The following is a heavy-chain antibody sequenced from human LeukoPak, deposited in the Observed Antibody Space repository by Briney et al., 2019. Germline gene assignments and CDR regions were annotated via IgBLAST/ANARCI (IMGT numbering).Heavy chain of an antibody. CDR3: ARRESIYVGVGYYHRFDF. J-gene: IGHJ4*02. CDR2: GIHGGRT. CDR1: GGSFATFY. D-gene: IGHD3-22*01. Sequence: KPSETLSLTCAVYGGSFATFYWSWIRQPPGKGLEWIGEGIHGGRTNYNPSLKSRVAISVDKSRKQVSLTLDSVTAADTAVYFCARRESIYVGVGYYHRFDFWGQGTPVTVSS. V-gene: IGHV4-34*12.